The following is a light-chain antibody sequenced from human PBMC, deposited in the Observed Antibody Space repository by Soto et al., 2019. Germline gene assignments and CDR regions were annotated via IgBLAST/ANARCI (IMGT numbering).Light chain of an antibody. CDR2: GVS. J-gene: IGLJ1*01. CDR1: SGDVGGYNY. Sequence: QSALTQPPSASGSPGQSVTISCTGTSGDVGGYNYVSWYQQHPGKAPKLMIFGVSERPSGVPDRFSASKSGNTASLTVSGLQAEDEADYYCSSNAGSTNYVFRTGAKVPV. V-gene: IGLV2-8*01. CDR3: SSNAGSTNYV.